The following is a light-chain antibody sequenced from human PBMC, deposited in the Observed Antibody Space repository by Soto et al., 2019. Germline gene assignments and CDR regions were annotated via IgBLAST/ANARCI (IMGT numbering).Light chain of an antibody. CDR1: QSDGNY. Sequence: IVLTQSPATLSLSPGERATLSCRASQSDGNYIAWYQQKPGQPPRLLIYDVSNRATGVPARFSGSGSGTDLPLTINSLEPEDFGVYHCQQRSSWPRMYTFGQGTKLEI. CDR3: QQRSSWPRMYT. V-gene: IGKV3-11*01. CDR2: DVS. J-gene: IGKJ2*01.